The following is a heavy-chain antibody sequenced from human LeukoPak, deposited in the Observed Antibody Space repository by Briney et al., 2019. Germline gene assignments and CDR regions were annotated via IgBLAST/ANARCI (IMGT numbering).Heavy chain of an antibody. CDR3: ARVPAAGESDY. Sequence: ASVKISCKASRYTFTSSGISWVRHAPGQGLEWMGWISAYNGNTNYAQKLQGRVTMTTDTSTSTAYMELRSLRSDDAAVYYCARVPAAGESDYWGQGTLVTVSS. J-gene: IGHJ4*02. V-gene: IGHV1-18*01. CDR1: RYTFTSSG. CDR2: ISAYNGNT. D-gene: IGHD6-13*01.